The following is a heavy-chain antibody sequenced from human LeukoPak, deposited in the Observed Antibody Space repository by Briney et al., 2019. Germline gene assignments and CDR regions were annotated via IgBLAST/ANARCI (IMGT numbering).Heavy chain of an antibody. Sequence: PSETLSLTCTVSGGSISSSSYYWGWIRQPPGKGLEWIGSIYYSGSTYYNPSLKSRVTISVDTSKNQFSLKLSSVTAADTAVYYCARRLNYDFWSGPLDAFDIWGQGTMVTVSS. J-gene: IGHJ3*02. CDR3: ARRLNYDFWSGPLDAFDI. CDR2: IYYSGST. V-gene: IGHV4-39*01. CDR1: GGSISSSSYY. D-gene: IGHD3-3*01.